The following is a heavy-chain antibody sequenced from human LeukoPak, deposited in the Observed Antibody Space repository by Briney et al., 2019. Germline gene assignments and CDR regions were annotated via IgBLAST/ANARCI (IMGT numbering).Heavy chain of an antibody. D-gene: IGHD3-16*01. Sequence: SETLSLTCAFYGGSFSGYSLTWIRQPPGKGLEWIGEINHSGINHFNPSLKSRVTISADTSKKQVFLNLSSVTAADTAVYYCAKKKVDVMGNQYYYYYGLDVWGQGTTVTVSS. V-gene: IGHV4-34*01. J-gene: IGHJ6*02. CDR2: INHSGIN. CDR3: AKKKVDVMGNQYYYYYGLDV. CDR1: GGSFSGYS.